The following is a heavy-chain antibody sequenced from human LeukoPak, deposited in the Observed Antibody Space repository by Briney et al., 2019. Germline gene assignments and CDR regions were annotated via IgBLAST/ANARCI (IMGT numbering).Heavy chain of an antibody. Sequence: SETLSLTCAVYGGSFSDYYWTWIRQPPGKGLEWIGEINHSGSTNYNPSLKSRVTISLDTSKNQFSLKLNSVTAADTAVYYCARGDYYGSGSNFDRWGQGTLVTVSS. V-gene: IGHV4-34*01. D-gene: IGHD3-10*01. CDR2: INHSGST. CDR1: GGSFSDYY. J-gene: IGHJ4*02. CDR3: ARGDYYGSGSNFDR.